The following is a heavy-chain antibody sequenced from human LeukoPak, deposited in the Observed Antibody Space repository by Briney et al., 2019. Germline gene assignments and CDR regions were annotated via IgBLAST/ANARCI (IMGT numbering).Heavy chain of an antibody. J-gene: IGHJ4*02. CDR2: INWNSLSV. V-gene: IGHV3-9*03. Sequence: PGGSLRLSCAASGFRFDDYTMHWVRQAPGKGLEWVSGINWNSLSVAYADSVKGRFIISRDYAKNSLYLQMNSLRAEDMALYYCAKGGDYFDDWGQGTLVTVSS. CDR1: GFRFDDYT. CDR3: AKGGDYFDD.